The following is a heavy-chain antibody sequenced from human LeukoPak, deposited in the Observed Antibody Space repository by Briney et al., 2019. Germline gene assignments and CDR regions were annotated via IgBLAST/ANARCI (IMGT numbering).Heavy chain of an antibody. CDR3: ARSCGADCYSGDFDY. D-gene: IGHD2-21*02. J-gene: IGHJ4*02. CDR1: GFTFSTYA. V-gene: IGHV3-23*01. Sequence: GGSLRLSCAASGFTFSTYAMSWVRQAPGKGLEWVSVISGSGGSTYYADSVKGRFTISRVNSQNTLYLQMNSLRTEDTAVYYCARSCGADCYSGDFDYWGQGTLATVSS. CDR2: ISGSGGST.